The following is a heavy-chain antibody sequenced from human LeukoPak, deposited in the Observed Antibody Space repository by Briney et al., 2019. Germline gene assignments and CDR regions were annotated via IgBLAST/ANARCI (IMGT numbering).Heavy chain of an antibody. CDR3: ARERVGLDIVVVVAATPLDY. CDR2: IIPIFGTA. Sequence: SVKVSCKASGGTFSSYAISWVRQAPGQGLEWMGGIIPIFGTANYAQKFQGRVTITADKSTSTAYMELSSLRSEDTAVYYCARERVGLDIVVVVAATPLDYWGQGTLVTVSS. CDR1: GGTFSSYA. V-gene: IGHV1-69*06. J-gene: IGHJ4*02. D-gene: IGHD2-15*01.